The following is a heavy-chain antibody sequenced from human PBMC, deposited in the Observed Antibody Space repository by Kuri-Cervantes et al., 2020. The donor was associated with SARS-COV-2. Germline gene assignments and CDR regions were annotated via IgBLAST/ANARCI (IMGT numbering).Heavy chain of an antibody. CDR2: INHSGST. Sequence: GSLRLSCTVSGGSISSSSYYWSWIRQPPGKGLEWIGEINHSGSTNYNPSLKSRVTISVDTSKNQFSLKLSSVTAADTAVYYCARYLYGSGSYYNSYYFDYWGQGTLVTVSS. D-gene: IGHD3-10*01. CDR1: GGSISSSSYY. V-gene: IGHV4-39*07. J-gene: IGHJ4*02. CDR3: ARYLYGSGSYYNSYYFDY.